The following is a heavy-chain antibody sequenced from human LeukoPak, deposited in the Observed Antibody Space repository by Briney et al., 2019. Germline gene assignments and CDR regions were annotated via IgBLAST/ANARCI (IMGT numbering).Heavy chain of an antibody. V-gene: IGHV4-34*01. D-gene: IGHD3-10*01. CDR3: ARDKSSLAVRGVYFDY. Sequence: SETLSLTCAVYGGSFSGYYWSWIRQPPGKGVEWIGEINHSGSTNYNPSLKSRVTISVDTSKNQFSLKLSSVTAADTAVYYCARDKSSLAVRGVYFDYWGQGTLVTVSS. J-gene: IGHJ4*02. CDR2: INHSGST. CDR1: GGSFSGYY.